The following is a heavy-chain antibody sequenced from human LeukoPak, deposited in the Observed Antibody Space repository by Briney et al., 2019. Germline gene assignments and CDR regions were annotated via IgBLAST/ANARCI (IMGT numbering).Heavy chain of an antibody. J-gene: IGHJ6*03. Sequence: GGSLRLSCVASGFTFNDYAFHWVRLAPGKGLEWVSGISGSGSTPYYADSVKGRFTISRDNSKNTVYVQMNTLRAEDTAVYHCAKGIVSAAVRNNYYYYYMDVWGKGTTVTVSS. CDR1: GFTFNDYA. CDR3: AKGIVSAAVRNNYYYYYMDV. CDR2: ISGSGSTP. D-gene: IGHD2-2*01. V-gene: IGHV3-23*01.